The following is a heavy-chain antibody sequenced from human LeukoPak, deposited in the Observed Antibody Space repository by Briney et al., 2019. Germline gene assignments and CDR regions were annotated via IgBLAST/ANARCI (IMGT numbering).Heavy chain of an antibody. Sequence: VASVKVSCKASGGTFSSYAISWVRQAPGQGLEWMGGIIPIFGTANYAQKLQGRVTITADESTSTAYMELSSLRSEDTAVYYCARDGDYGGNSGGYWGQGTLVTVSS. CDR1: GGTFSSYA. CDR3: ARDGDYGGNSGGY. J-gene: IGHJ4*02. D-gene: IGHD4-23*01. V-gene: IGHV1-69*01. CDR2: IIPIFGTA.